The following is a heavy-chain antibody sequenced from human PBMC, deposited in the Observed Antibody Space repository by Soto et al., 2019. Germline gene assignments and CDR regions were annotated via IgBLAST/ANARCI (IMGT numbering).Heavy chain of an antibody. V-gene: IGHV3-48*01. CDR2: ISSSSSTI. Sequence: GGSLRLSCAASGFTFSSYSMNWVRQAPGKGLEWVSYISSSSSTIYYADSVKGRFTISRDNAKNSLYLQMNSLRAEDTAVYYCARTVLFVIEDVVVPAAVGPFDYWGQGTLVTVSS. J-gene: IGHJ4*02. CDR1: GFTFSSYS. CDR3: ARTVLFVIEDVVVPAAVGPFDY. D-gene: IGHD2-2*01.